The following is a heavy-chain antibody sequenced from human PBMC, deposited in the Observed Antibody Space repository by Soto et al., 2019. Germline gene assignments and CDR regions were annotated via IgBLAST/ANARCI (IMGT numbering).Heavy chain of an antibody. D-gene: IGHD5-12*01. CDR2: IHPGGDT. V-gene: IGHV3-53*01. CDR3: ARGTEQAKMRFDP. Sequence: GGSLRLSCAASGFPVSNNYMTWVRQAPGKGLEWVSSIHPGGDTFYADSVKGRFSFSRDNSKNTVYIQMNSLRVEDTAVYYCARGTEQAKMRFDPWGQGTLVTVSS. J-gene: IGHJ5*02. CDR1: GFPVSNNY.